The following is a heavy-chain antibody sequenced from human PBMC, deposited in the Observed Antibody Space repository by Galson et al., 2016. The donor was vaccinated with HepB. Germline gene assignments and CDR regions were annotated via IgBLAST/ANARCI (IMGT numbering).Heavy chain of an antibody. Sequence: LEWVAVIWYNGINKYYADSVKGRFTISRDNSKNTLYLQVSSLRAEDTAVYFCVRDPYYYGSGKYYYFDFWGQGTLVTVSS. CDR2: IWYNGINK. V-gene: IGHV3-33*01. J-gene: IGHJ4*02. CDR3: VRDPYYYGSGKYYYFDF. D-gene: IGHD3-10*01.